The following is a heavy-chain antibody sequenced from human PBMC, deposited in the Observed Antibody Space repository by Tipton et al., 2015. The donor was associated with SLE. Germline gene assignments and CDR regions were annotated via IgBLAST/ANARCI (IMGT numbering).Heavy chain of an antibody. CDR3: ATDYSGGYYFDY. Sequence: TLSLTCTVSGGSISSHYWSWIRQPPGKGLEWIGYIYYSGSTNYNPSLKSRVTISVDTSKTQFSLKLSSVTAADTAVYYCATDYSGGYYFDYWGQGTLVTVSS. J-gene: IGHJ4*02. V-gene: IGHV4-59*11. D-gene: IGHD3-10*01. CDR2: IYYSGST. CDR1: GGSISSHY.